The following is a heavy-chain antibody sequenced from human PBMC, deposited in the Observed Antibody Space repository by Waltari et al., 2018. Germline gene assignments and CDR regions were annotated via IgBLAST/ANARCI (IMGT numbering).Heavy chain of an antibody. J-gene: IGHJ4*02. CDR1: GYSFTNFW. Sequence: EVQLVQSGAEVKKPGESLKISCQVSGYSFTNFWIGWVRQMPGKGLEWMGVIYPSDSDTKYSPSFQGRVTISVDKSTSTAYLQWSSLKASDTAMYYCARQFQYYFDYWGRGTLVTVSS. V-gene: IGHV5-51*01. CDR3: ARQFQYYFDY. CDR2: IYPSDSDT.